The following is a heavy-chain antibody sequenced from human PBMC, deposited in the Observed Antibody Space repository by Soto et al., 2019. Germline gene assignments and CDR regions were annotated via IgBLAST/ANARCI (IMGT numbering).Heavy chain of an antibody. CDR2: MDPNSGDT. Sequence: QVQLVQSGAVVKKPGASVKVSCKASGYTLTSYNINWVRQAPGQGLEWMEWMDPNSGDTGNTQKFQGRVTMTRDISRGTAYMELSNLRSEDTAVYYCARQGSQYGSGNYVHWGQGTLVTVSS. J-gene: IGHJ4*02. D-gene: IGHD3-10*01. CDR3: ARQGSQYGSGNYVH. V-gene: IGHV1-8*01. CDR1: GYTLTSYN.